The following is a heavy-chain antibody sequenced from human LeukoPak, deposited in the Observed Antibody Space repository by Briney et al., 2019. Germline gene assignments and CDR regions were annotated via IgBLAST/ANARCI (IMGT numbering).Heavy chain of an antibody. CDR1: EFTFSSYS. Sequence: PGGSLRLSCAASEFTFSSYSMNWVRQAPGKGLEWVSYITNSGNSKSYADSVKGRFTISRDNTKNSLYLQMNGLRAEDTAVYYCARPHPRTVFGVFSYYYGMDVWGQGTTVTVSS. J-gene: IGHJ6*02. V-gene: IGHV3-48*01. D-gene: IGHD3-3*01. CDR2: ITNSGNSK. CDR3: ARPHPRTVFGVFSYYYGMDV.